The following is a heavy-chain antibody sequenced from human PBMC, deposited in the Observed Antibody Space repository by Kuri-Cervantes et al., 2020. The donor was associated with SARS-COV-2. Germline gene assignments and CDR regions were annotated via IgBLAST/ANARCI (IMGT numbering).Heavy chain of an antibody. CDR2: ISSSSSTI. Sequence: LIFAASGFTFSSYSMNWVRQAPGKGLEWVSYISSSSSTIYYADSVKGRFTISRDNAKNSLYLQMNSLRAEDTAVYYCARDNIVVVPAADKSDFDYWGQGTLVTVSS. CDR3: ARDNIVVVPAADKSDFDY. V-gene: IGHV3-48*01. D-gene: IGHD2-2*01. J-gene: IGHJ4*02. CDR1: GFTFSSYS.